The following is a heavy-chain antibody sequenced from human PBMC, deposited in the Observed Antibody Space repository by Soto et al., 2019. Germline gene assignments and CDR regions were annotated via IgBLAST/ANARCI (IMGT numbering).Heavy chain of an antibody. Sequence: EVQLVESGGGLVQPGGSLRLSCAASGFTFSSYSMNWVRQAPGKGLEWVSSISSSSSTIYYAGSVKGRFTISRDNAKNLLYLQMNSLRDEDTAVYYCARDWSYQSLWGQGTLVTVSS. V-gene: IGHV3-48*02. CDR1: GFTFSSYS. J-gene: IGHJ4*02. D-gene: IGHD1-26*01. CDR2: ISSSSSTI. CDR3: ARDWSYQSL.